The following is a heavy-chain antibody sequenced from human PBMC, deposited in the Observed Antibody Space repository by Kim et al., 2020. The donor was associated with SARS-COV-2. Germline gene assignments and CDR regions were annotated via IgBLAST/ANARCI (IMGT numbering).Heavy chain of an antibody. J-gene: IGHJ3*02. CDR1: GFTFSSYE. D-gene: IGHD1-1*01. CDR3: ARAWMERSDDAFDI. CDR2: ISSSGSTI. Sequence: GGSLRLSCAASGFTFSSYEMNWVRQAPGKGLEWVSYISSSGSTIYYADSVKGRFTISRDNAKNSLYLQMNSLRAEDTAVYYCARAWMERSDDAFDIWGQGTMVTVSS. V-gene: IGHV3-48*03.